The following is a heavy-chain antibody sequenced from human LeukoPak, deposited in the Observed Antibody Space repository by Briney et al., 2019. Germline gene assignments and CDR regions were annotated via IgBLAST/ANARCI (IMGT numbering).Heavy chain of an antibody. CDR2: ISGSGGST. CDR3: AKDLGFRYYYYGMDV. D-gene: IGHD7-27*01. J-gene: IGHJ6*01. CDR1: GFTFSSYA. Sequence: GGSLRLSCTASGFTFSSYAMSWVRQAPGQGLEWVSAISGSGGSTYYADSVQGRFTISRDKSTNTPYLQMNSLRAEDTAVYYCAKDLGFRYYYYGMDVWGQGTTVSDCS. V-gene: IGHV3-23*01.